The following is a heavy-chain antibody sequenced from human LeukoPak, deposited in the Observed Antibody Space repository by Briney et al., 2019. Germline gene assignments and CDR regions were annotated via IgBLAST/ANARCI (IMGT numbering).Heavy chain of an antibody. Sequence: SVKVSCKASGGTFSSYAISWVRQAPEQGLEWMGGIIPIFGTANYAQKFQGRVTITADESTSTAYMELSSLRSEDTAVYYCARPHELYDILTGPLDYWGQGTLVTVSS. CDR1: GGTFSSYA. CDR3: ARPHELYDILTGPLDY. J-gene: IGHJ4*02. V-gene: IGHV1-69*13. CDR2: IIPIFGTA. D-gene: IGHD3-9*01.